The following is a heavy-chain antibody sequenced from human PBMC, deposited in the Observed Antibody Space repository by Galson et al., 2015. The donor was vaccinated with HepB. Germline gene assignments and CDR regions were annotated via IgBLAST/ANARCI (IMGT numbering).Heavy chain of an antibody. CDR3: ARDVDGYGSSYYFDY. J-gene: IGHJ4*02. CDR2: ISYDGSNK. Sequence: SLRLSCAASGFTFSSYAMHWVRQAPGKGLEWVAVISYDGSNKYYADSVKGRFTISRDNSKNTLYLQMNSLRAEDTAVYYCARDVDGYGSSYYFDYWGQGTLVTVSS. CDR1: GFTFSSYA. V-gene: IGHV3-30-3*01. D-gene: IGHD3-10*01.